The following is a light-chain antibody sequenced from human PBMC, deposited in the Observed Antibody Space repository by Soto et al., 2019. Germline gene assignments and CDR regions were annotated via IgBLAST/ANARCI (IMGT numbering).Light chain of an antibody. Sequence: QSVLTQPPSVSAAAGQKVTSSCSGSNSKIGNNYVSWYQQVPGTAPKLLIYDNIQRPSGIPDRFSGSKFGTSATLDITGLQTGDEADYYCGTWDSSLNSVLFGGGTKLTVL. V-gene: IGLV1-51*01. CDR2: DNI. CDR1: NSKIGNNY. J-gene: IGLJ2*01. CDR3: GTWDSSLNSVL.